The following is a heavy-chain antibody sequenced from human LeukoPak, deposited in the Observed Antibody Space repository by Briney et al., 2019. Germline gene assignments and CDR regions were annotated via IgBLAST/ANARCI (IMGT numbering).Heavy chain of an antibody. Sequence: GASVKVSCTASGDNFNNYVISWVRQAPGQGLEWMGGIIPVFGTVKYAQKFQGRVTITADESTSTAYMELDSLKSSDTALYFCEAAGGSNWYIYWGQGTRVTVSS. CDR1: GDNFNNYV. V-gene: IGHV1-69*13. J-gene: IGHJ4*02. D-gene: IGHD6-13*01. CDR3: EAAGGSNWYIY. CDR2: IIPVFGTV.